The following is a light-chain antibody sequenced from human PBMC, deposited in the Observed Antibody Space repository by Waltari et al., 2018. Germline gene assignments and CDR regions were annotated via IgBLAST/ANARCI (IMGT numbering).Light chain of an antibody. CDR2: EAS. V-gene: IGLV2-14*03. J-gene: IGLJ2*01. CDR1: SSDIGGSQY. CDR3: SSYTTSSTVI. Sequence: QSALTQPASVSGSPGQSIAISCTGRSSDIGGSQYVPWYQQHPGKAPKLMIYEASSRPSGVSDRFSGSKSGTTASLTISGLLAEDEADYYCSSYTTSSTVIFGGGTKVTVL.